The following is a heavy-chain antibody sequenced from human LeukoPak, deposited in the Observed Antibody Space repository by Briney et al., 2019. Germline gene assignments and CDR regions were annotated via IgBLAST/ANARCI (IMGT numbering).Heavy chain of an antibody. CDR1: VYTFTSYD. Sequence: ASVTVSCKPSVYTFTSYDINWVGQATGQGLEGMGWMNPNSGNTGYAQKFQGRVTMTRNTSKSTAYMELSSLRSEDTAVYYCARGGVVGIFGDIWGQGTMVTVSS. CDR3: ARGGVVGIFGDI. D-gene: IGHD3-3*01. J-gene: IGHJ3*02. V-gene: IGHV1-8*01. CDR2: MNPNSGNT.